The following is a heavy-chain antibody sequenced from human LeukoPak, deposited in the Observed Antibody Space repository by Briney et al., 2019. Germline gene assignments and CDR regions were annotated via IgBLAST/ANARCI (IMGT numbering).Heavy chain of an antibody. CDR3: ARDRWDYYDSSGYPIDY. V-gene: IGHV1-69*04. CDR1: GGTFSSYA. CDR2: ITPILGIA. Sequence: SVKVSCKASGGTFSSYAISWVRQAPGQGLEWMGRITPILGIANYAQKFQGRVTITADKSTSTAYMELSSLRSEDTAVYYCARDRWDYYDSSGYPIDYWGQGTLVTVSS. J-gene: IGHJ4*02. D-gene: IGHD3-22*01.